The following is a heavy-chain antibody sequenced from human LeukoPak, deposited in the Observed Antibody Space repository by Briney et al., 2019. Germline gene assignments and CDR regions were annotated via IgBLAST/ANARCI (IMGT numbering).Heavy chain of an antibody. J-gene: IGHJ4*02. CDR3: AREGGSGHSYYFDF. Sequence: ASVKVSCKASGGTFSSYAISWVRQAPGQGLEWMGWMSPNSDNTGSAEKFRGRFTMTRAFMELSGLGSEDTAIYYCAREGGSGHSYYFDFWGRGTLVTVSS. CDR1: GGTFSSYA. V-gene: IGHV1-8*02. CDR2: MSPNSDNT. D-gene: IGHD3-22*01.